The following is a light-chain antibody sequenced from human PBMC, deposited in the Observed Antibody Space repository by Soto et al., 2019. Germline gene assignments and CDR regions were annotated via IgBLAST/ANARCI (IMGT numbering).Light chain of an antibody. CDR2: GAS. Sequence: IVLTQSPATLSLSPGERATLSCRASQSVSSYLAWYQHKPGQPPRLLIYGASNRATGIPARFSGSGSGTDFTLTISSLEPEDFAVYYCQQRANWRTFGQGTKLEIK. J-gene: IGKJ2*01. CDR1: QSVSSY. CDR3: QQRANWRT. V-gene: IGKV3-11*01.